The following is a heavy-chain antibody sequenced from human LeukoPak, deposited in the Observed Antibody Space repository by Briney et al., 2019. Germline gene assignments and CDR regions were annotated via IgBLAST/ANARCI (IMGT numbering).Heavy chain of an antibody. D-gene: IGHD1-26*01. CDR2: INHSGST. J-gene: IGHJ3*02. V-gene: IGHV4-34*01. CDR1: GGSFSGYY. Sequence: SETLSLTCAVYGGSFSGYYWSWIRQPPGKGLEWIGEINHSGSTNYNPSLKSRVTISVDTSKNQFSLKLSSVTAADTAVYYCARAFIDDAFDIWGQGTMVTVSS. CDR3: ARAFIDDAFDI.